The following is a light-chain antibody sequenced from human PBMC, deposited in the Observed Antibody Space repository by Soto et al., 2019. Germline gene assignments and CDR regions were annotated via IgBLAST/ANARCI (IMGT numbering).Light chain of an antibody. CDR2: LGS. V-gene: IGKV2-28*01. CDR1: HTSRHSNGYNY. CDR3: MQALQTPSST. J-gene: IGKJ5*01. Sequence: TVMTQPPLSLRLTPGESPPISRRHSHTSRHSNGYNYLDWYLQKPGQSPQLLIYLGSTGACGVPDRFSGSGSGTDFTLRISRVEAENVGVYYCMQALQTPSSTFGKGTRLEIK.